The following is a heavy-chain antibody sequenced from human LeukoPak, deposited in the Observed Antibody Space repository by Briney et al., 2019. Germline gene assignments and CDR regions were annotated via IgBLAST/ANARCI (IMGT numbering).Heavy chain of an antibody. Sequence: TGGSLRLSCAASGFTFSSYGMHWVRQAPGKGLEWVAVISYDGSNKYYADSVKGRFTISRDNSKNTLYLQMNSLRAEDTAVYYCAKITVEMATNTILASDYWGQGTLVTVSS. CDR2: ISYDGSNK. J-gene: IGHJ4*02. D-gene: IGHD5-24*01. V-gene: IGHV3-30*18. CDR3: AKITVEMATNTILASDY. CDR1: GFTFSSYG.